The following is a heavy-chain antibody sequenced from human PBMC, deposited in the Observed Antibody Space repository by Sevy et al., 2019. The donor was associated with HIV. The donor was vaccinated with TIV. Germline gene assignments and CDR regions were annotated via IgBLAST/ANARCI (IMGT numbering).Heavy chain of an antibody. Sequence: GGSLRLSCVASGFTFDSYAMSWVRQAPGKGLQWVSVVSGSGGSTYYAESVKGRFTISRDNSKNTLYLQMNSLRAEDTAVYYCAKGRVYYDSSGYSIDYWGQGTLVTVSS. J-gene: IGHJ4*02. CDR2: VSGSGGST. D-gene: IGHD3-22*01. CDR1: GFTFDSYA. V-gene: IGHV3-23*01. CDR3: AKGRVYYDSSGYSIDY.